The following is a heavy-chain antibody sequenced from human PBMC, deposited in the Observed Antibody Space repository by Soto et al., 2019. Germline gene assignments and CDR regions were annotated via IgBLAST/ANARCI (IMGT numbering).Heavy chain of an antibody. Sequence: QVQLVESGGGLVKPGGSLRLSCAASGFTFSDYYMSWIRQAPGKGLEWVSYISSSGSTIYYADSVKGRFTISRDNAKNSLYLQMNSLRAEDTAVYYCARDLTQRHDFWSGYYKGDWFDPWGQGTLVTVSS. CDR1: GFTFSDYY. CDR2: ISSSGSTI. CDR3: ARDLTQRHDFWSGYYKGDWFDP. J-gene: IGHJ5*02. V-gene: IGHV3-11*01. D-gene: IGHD3-3*01.